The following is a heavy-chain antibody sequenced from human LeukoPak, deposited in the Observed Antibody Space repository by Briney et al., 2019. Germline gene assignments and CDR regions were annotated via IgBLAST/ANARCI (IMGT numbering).Heavy chain of an antibody. V-gene: IGHV3-21*01. CDR2: ISGGESCI. Sequence: PGGSLRLSCAASGFTFSSYSMSWVRQAPGKGLEWVSLISGGESCIYYADSVKGRFTISRDNAKNSLYLQMNSLRAEDTAVYYCASLPDPGIAAAKIYWGQGTLVTVSS. CDR1: GFTFSSYS. D-gene: IGHD6-13*01. J-gene: IGHJ4*02. CDR3: ASLPDPGIAAAKIY.